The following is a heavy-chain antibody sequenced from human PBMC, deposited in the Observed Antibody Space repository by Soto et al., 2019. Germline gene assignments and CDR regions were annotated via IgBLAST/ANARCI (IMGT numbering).Heavy chain of an antibody. CDR1: GGSVSGYY. V-gene: IGHV4-34*01. D-gene: IGHD6-19*01. CDR3: ARLYSSGWYEGYYFDY. CDR2: IDHSGYT. J-gene: IGHJ4*02. Sequence: PSETLSLTCAVYGGSVSGYYWNWIRQPPGKGLEWIGEIDHSGYTNYNPSLKSRVTISVDTSKNQFSLRLTSVTAADTSVYYCARLYSSGWYEGYYFDYWGQGTLVTVSS.